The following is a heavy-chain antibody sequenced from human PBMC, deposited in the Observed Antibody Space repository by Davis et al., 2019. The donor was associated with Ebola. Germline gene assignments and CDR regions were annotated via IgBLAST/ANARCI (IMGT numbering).Heavy chain of an antibody. V-gene: IGHV4-34*01. Sequence: PGGSLRLSCAVYGGSFSGYYWSWIRQPPGKGLEWIGEINHSGSTNYNPSLKSRVTISVDTSKNQFSLKLSSVTAADTAVYYCARAEPVGPTYNWNDDPTLIYWGQGTLVTVSS. CDR1: GGSFSGYY. CDR3: ARAEPVGPTYNWNDDPTLIY. J-gene: IGHJ4*02. CDR2: INHSGST. D-gene: IGHD1-20*01.